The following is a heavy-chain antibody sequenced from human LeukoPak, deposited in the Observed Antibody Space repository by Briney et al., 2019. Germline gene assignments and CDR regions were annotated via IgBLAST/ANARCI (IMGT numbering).Heavy chain of an antibody. V-gene: IGHV1-24*01. D-gene: IGHD2-2*01. CDR1: GYTLTELS. Sequence: GASVKVSCKVSGYTLTELSMHWVRQAPGKGLEWMGGFDPEAGEAIYAQKFQGRVTMTRDTSISTAYMELSRLRSDDTAVYYCARDKMRCSSTSCEMSGYWFDPWGQGTLVTVSS. CDR2: FDPEAGEA. J-gene: IGHJ5*02. CDR3: ARDKMRCSSTSCEMSGYWFDP.